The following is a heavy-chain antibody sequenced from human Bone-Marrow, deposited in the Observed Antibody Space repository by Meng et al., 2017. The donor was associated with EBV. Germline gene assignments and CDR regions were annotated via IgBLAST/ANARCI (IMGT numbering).Heavy chain of an antibody. CDR2: MNPNGGDV. D-gene: IGHD3-9*01. CDR1: GYSFSSYD. CDR3: ARGYFDWRDDALDI. V-gene: IGHV1-8*01. Sequence: QDQLVQSGPEVKKPGASVKVSCKASGYSFSSYDINWVRQAPGQGLEWLGKMNPNGGDVTYAQKFQGRVTMTRTTSKSTAYMELSSLGSEDTAVYYCARGYFDWRDDALDIWGQGTMVTVSS. J-gene: IGHJ3*02.